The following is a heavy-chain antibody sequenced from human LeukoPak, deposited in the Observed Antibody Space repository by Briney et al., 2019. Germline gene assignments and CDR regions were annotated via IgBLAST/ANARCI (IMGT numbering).Heavy chain of an antibody. D-gene: IGHD2-8*01. V-gene: IGHV4-39*07. CDR3: AREVATVLMVYAYFDY. CDR1: GGSISSSSYY. J-gene: IGHJ4*02. CDR2: IYYSGST. Sequence: PSETLSLTCSVSGGSISSSSYYWGWVRQPPGKGLEWIGSIYYSGSTYYNPSLKSRVTMSLDTSKNQFSLKLSSVTAADTAVYYCAREVATVLMVYAYFDYWGQGTLVTVSS.